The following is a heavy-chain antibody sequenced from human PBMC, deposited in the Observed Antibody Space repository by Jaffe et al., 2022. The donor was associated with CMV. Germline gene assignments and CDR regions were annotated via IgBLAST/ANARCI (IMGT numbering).Heavy chain of an antibody. CDR3: ARGRGGDGYNWGLWYFDL. Sequence: EVQLVQSGAEVKKPGESLRISCKGSGYSFTSYWISWVRQMPGKGLEWMGRIDPSDSYTNYSPSFQGHVTISADKSISTAYLQWSSLKASDTAMYYCARGRGGDGYNWGLWYFDLWGRGTLVTVSS. D-gene: IGHD1-1*01. J-gene: IGHJ2*01. V-gene: IGHV5-10-1*03. CDR2: IDPSDSYT. CDR1: GYSFTSYW.